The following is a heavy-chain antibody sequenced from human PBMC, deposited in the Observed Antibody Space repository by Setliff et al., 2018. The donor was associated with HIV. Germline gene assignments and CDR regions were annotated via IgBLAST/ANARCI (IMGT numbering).Heavy chain of an antibody. V-gene: IGHV4-39*01. D-gene: IGHD3-16*02. Sequence: SETLSLTCGVSGTSISDNTYSWGWVRQPPGQGLEWLGSFYFGGNTHYNPSLKSRLTISVDTSTNQFSLRVTSVTAADTAIYYCARLKIYEGTSKLSTFMRGVARKYYFESWGQGKLVTVSS. CDR3: ARLKIYEGTSKLSTFMRGVARKYYFES. J-gene: IGHJ4*02. CDR2: FYFGGNT. CDR1: GTSISDNTYS.